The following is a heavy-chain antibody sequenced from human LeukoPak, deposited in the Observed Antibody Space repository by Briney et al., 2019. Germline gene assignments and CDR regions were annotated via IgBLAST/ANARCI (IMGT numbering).Heavy chain of an antibody. V-gene: IGHV3-15*01. D-gene: IGHD3-22*01. CDR3: CRRRSGFLDY. CDR1: GFTFNNAW. CDR2: IKSQTDGGTA. J-gene: IGHJ4*02. Sequence: PGGSLRLSCEASGFTFNNAWMSWVRQAPGKGLEWVGLIKSQTDGGTADYAAPVKGRFSISRDDSKNTLYLQMNSLKTEDTAVYYCCRRRSGFLDYWGQGTLVTVSS.